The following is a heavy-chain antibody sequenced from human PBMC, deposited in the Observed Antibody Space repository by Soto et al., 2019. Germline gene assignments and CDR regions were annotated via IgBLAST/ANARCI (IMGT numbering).Heavy chain of an antibody. J-gene: IGHJ4*02. Sequence: SVKVSCKASGGTFSSYAISWVRQAPAQGLAWMGGLIPIFGTANYAQKFQGRVTITADDSTSTAYMELISLRSEDTAVYYCARDLKGYSSSSDYFDYWGQGTLVTVSS. CDR1: GGTFSSYA. CDR2: LIPIFGTA. V-gene: IGHV1-69*13. CDR3: ARDLKGYSSSSDYFDY. D-gene: IGHD6-6*01.